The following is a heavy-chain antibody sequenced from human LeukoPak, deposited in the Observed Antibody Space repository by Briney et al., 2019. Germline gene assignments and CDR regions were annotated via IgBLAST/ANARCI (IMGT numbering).Heavy chain of an antibody. CDR1: GFTFSSYG. J-gene: IGHJ5*01. Sequence: GGSLRLSCAASGFTFSSYGMHWVRQPPGKGPEWVSGLRWNSAGIRYADAVKGRFTISRDNAKNSLYLQMNSLRPEDTAMYYCAKDKTSGIAGPFDSWGQGTLVTVSS. CDR2: LRWNSAGI. V-gene: IGHV3-9*01. CDR3: AKDKTSGIAGPFDS. D-gene: IGHD6-13*01.